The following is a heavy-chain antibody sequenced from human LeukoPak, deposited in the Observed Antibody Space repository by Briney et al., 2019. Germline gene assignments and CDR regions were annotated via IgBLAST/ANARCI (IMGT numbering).Heavy chain of an antibody. CDR2: ISDGGGTT. V-gene: IGHV3-23*01. CDR1: GFTFSSYN. CDR3: AKSYGDYLGYFDS. J-gene: IGHJ4*02. D-gene: IGHD4-17*01. Sequence: GGSLRLSCAASGFTFSSYNMSWVRQAPGKGLEWVSGISDGGGTTNYADAVKGRFTISRDKSKNTLFLQMNSLRAEDTAVYYCAKSYGDYLGYFDSWGQGTLVTVSS.